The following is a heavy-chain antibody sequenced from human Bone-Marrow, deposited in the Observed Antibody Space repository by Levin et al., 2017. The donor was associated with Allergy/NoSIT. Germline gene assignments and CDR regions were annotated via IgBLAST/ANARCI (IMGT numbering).Heavy chain of an antibody. D-gene: IGHD6-13*01. CDR3: ARVNSSSWPLDNWFDP. V-gene: IGHV4-38-2*02. CDR1: GYSISSGYY. Sequence: SETLSLTCTVSGYSISSGYYWGWIRQPPGKGLEWIGSIYHSGSTYYNPSLKSRVTISVDTSKNQFSLKLSSVTAADTAVYYCARVNSSSWPLDNWFDPWGQGTLVTVSS. J-gene: IGHJ5*02. CDR2: IYHSGST.